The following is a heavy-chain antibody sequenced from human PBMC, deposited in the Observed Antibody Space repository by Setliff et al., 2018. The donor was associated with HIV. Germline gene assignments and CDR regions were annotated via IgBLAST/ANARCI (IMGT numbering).Heavy chain of an antibody. Sequence: LSLTCTVSGGSISTGGFYWTWIRHHPGKGLEWLGYIYYSGTTYYNPSLKSRLSFSLDTSKMQFSLKLGSVTAADTAVYYCARTMLRGVLALDSWGQGTVVTVSS. J-gene: IGHJ4*02. D-gene: IGHD3-10*01. CDR2: IYYSGTT. CDR3: ARTMLRGVLALDS. CDR1: GGSISTGGFY. V-gene: IGHV4-31*03.